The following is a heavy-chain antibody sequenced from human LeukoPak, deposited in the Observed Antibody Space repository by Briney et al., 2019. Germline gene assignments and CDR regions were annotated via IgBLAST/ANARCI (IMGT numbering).Heavy chain of an antibody. D-gene: IGHD2-15*01. CDR1: GYTFTRYY. Sequence: ASVKVSCKASGYTFTRYYMHWVRQAPGQGLEWMGIINPSGGSTSYAQKFQGRVTMTRDTSTSTVYMELSSLRSEDTAVYYCARDSLVVVAATFWFDPWGQGTLVTVSS. J-gene: IGHJ5*02. CDR3: ARDSLVVVAATFWFDP. CDR2: INPSGGST. V-gene: IGHV1-46*01.